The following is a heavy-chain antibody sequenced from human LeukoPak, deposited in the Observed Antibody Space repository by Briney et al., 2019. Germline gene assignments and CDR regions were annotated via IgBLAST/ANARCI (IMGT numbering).Heavy chain of an antibody. CDR1: GGSFSGYY. CDR3: ARDPYQLQFDY. CDR2: INHSGST. V-gene: IGHV4-34*01. J-gene: IGHJ4*02. D-gene: IGHD2-2*01. Sequence: SETLSLTCAVYGGSFSGYYWSWIRQPPGKGLEWIGEINHSGSTNYNPSLKSRVTISVDTSKNQFSLKLSSVTAADTAVYYCARDPYQLQFDYWGQGTLVTVSS.